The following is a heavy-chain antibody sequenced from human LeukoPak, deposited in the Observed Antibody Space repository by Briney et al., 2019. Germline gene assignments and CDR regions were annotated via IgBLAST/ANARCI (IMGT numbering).Heavy chain of an antibody. J-gene: IGHJ4*02. D-gene: IGHD1-7*01. CDR2: INHSGST. CDR1: GGSFSGYY. V-gene: IGHV4-34*01. Sequence: SETLSLTCAVYGGSFSGYYWSWIRQPPGMGLEWIGEINHSGSTNCNPSLKSRVTISVDTSKNQFSLKLSSVTAADTAVYYCARGRITGTSPLGYWGQGTLVTVSS. CDR3: ARGRITGTSPLGY.